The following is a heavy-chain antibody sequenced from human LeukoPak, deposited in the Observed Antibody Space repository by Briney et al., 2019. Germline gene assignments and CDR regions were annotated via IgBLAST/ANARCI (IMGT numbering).Heavy chain of an antibody. CDR3: ARLSGGIQEWPQPFGDGMDV. V-gene: IGHV3-53*01. CDR1: GFTVSSNY. Sequence: GGSLRLSCAASGFTVSSNYMSWVRQAPGKGLEWVSIIYSGGGTYYADSVKGRFTISRDNSKNTLYLQMNSLRAEDTAVYYCARLSGGIQEWPQPFGDGMDVWGQGTTVTVSS. J-gene: IGHJ6*02. D-gene: IGHD5-18*01. CDR2: IYSGGGT.